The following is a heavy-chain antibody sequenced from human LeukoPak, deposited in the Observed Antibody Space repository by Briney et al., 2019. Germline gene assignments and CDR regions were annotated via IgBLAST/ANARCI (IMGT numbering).Heavy chain of an antibody. J-gene: IGHJ4*02. CDR2: ISSSSSYI. D-gene: IGHD2-2*01. CDR1: GFPFSSLR. CDR3: SIYCSSTSCHPFDY. Sequence: GGSLRLPCQPSGFPFSSLRMTLVRQAPGKGLEWVSSISSSSSYIYYADSVKGRFTISRDNAKNSLYLQMNSLRAEDTAVYYCSIYCSSTSCHPFDYWGQGTLVTVSS. V-gene: IGHV3-21*01.